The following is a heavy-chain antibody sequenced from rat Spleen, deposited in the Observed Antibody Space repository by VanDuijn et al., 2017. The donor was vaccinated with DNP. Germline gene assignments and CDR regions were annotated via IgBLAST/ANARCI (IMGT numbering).Heavy chain of an antibody. CDR1: GFSLTTYH. D-gene: IGHD1-11*01. Sequence: QVQLKESGPGLVQPSQTLSLTCTVSGFSLTTYHVHWVRQPPGKGLEWMGRIQSGGTTDYNSPFKSRLTISRDTSKSQVFLKMNSVQTEDTAMYFGARDSGIKAYWGQGTLVTVSS. CDR3: ARDSGIKAY. CDR2: IQSGGTT. J-gene: IGHJ3*01. V-gene: IGHV2-27*01.